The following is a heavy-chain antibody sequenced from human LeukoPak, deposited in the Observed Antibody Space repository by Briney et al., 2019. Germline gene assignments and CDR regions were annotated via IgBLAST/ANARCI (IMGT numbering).Heavy chain of an antibody. CDR2: IWYDGSNK. CDR1: GFTSSSYG. CDR3: ARDRDYGDPQPGY. D-gene: IGHD4-17*01. Sequence: PGGSLRLSCAASGFTSSSYGMHWVRQAPGKGLEWVAVIWYDGSNKYYADSVKGRFTISRDNSKNTLYLQMNSLRAEDTAVYYCARDRDYGDPQPGYWGQGTLVTVSS. J-gene: IGHJ4*02. V-gene: IGHV3-33*01.